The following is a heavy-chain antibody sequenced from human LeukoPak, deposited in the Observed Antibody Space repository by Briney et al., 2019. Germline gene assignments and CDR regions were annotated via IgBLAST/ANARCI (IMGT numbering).Heavy chain of an antibody. CDR2: IYYSGST. D-gene: IGHD3-10*01. Sequence: SDTLSLTCTVSGRSVSSGSYYWRWIRKPPGKGLEWFVYIYYSGSTNYNRYLKSRVSMSVDTSKNQFYLKLSSVTAADTAVYDCASVGSRGSGSYYSDYWGQGTLVTVSS. CDR3: ASVGSRGSGSYYSDY. V-gene: IGHV4-61*01. CDR1: GRSVSSGSYY. J-gene: IGHJ4*02.